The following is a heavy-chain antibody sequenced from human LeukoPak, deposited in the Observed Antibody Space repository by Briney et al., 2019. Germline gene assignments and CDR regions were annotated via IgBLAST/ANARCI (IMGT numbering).Heavy chain of an antibody. Sequence: GGSPRLSCAASGFTLSSYAMSSVPQAPGKGLEWVSAISGSGGSTYYADSVKGRFTISRDNSKNTLYLQMNSLRAEDTAVYYCAKDISYGIDYCGQGTLVTVSS. J-gene: IGHJ4*02. V-gene: IGHV3-23*01. CDR3: AKDISYGIDY. CDR2: ISGSGGST. CDR1: GFTLSSYA. D-gene: IGHD4-17*01.